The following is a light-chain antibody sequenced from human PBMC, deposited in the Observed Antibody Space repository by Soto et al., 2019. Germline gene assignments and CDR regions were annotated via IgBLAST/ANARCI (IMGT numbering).Light chain of an antibody. CDR1: SSDVGGYNY. CDR3: SSFTSSTTLV. Sequence: QSALTQPASVSVSPGQSITISCTGTSSDVGGYNYVSWFQQHPDKAPKLMIYEVTNRPSGVSNRFSGSKSGNTASLTISGLQAEDEADYYCSSFTSSTTLVFGGGTQLTVL. V-gene: IGLV2-14*01. J-gene: IGLJ7*01. CDR2: EVT.